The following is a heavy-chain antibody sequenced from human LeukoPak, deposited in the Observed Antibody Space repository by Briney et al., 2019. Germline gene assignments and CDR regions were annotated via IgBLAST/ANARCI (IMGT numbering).Heavy chain of an antibody. CDR1: GFTVSSNY. CDR2: ISSSSTFI. V-gene: IGHV3-21*01. D-gene: IGHD3-10*01. Sequence: PGGSLRLSCAASGFTVSSNYMNWVRQAPGKGLEWVSSISSSSTFIYYADSVKGRFTISRDNARNSLYLQMNSLRAEDTAVYYCAKYHYGSGTSLGYWGQGTQVTVSS. CDR3: AKYHYGSGTSLGY. J-gene: IGHJ4*02.